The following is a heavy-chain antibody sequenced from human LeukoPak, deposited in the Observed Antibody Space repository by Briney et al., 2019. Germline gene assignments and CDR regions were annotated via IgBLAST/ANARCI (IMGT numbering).Heavy chain of an antibody. Sequence: SETLSLTCTVSGGSISSYYWSWIRQPPGKGLEWIGYIYYSGSTNYNPSLKSRVTISVDTSKNQFSLKLSSVTAADTAVYYCARELTIFGVADAFDIWGQGTMVTVSS. J-gene: IGHJ3*02. D-gene: IGHD3-3*01. CDR1: GGSISSYY. CDR2: IYYSGST. CDR3: ARELTIFGVADAFDI. V-gene: IGHV4-59*12.